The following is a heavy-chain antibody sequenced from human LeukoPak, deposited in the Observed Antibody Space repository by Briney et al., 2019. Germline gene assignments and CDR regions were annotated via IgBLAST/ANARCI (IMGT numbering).Heavy chain of an antibody. J-gene: IGHJ4*02. V-gene: IGHV3-66*01. CDR3: TGSDPPGY. CDR2: IYSGGNT. Sequence: GGSLRLSCAASGITVSANSMSWVRQAPGKGLEWVSIIYSGGNTNYADSVKGRFTISRDNSENTVYLQMNSLRAEDTAVYYCTGSDPPGYWGQGTLVTVSS. CDR1: GITVSANS.